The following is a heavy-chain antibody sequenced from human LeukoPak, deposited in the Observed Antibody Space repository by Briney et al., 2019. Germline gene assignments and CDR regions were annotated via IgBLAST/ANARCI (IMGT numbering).Heavy chain of an antibody. CDR2: IYPGDSDT. J-gene: IGHJ3*02. Sequence: GESLKISCKGSGYSFTSYWIAWVRQMPGKGLEWMGIIYPGDSDTRYSPSFQGQVTISADKSISTAYLQWSSLKASDTAMYYCARLRGSGSYPHAFDIWGQGTMVTVSS. CDR1: GYSFTSYW. CDR3: ARLRGSGSYPHAFDI. V-gene: IGHV5-51*01. D-gene: IGHD3-10*01.